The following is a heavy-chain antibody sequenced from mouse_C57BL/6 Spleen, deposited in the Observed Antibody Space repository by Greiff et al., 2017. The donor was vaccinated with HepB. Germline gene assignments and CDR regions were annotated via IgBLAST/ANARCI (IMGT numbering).Heavy chain of an antibody. CDR1: GYTFTSYW. J-gene: IGHJ1*03. CDR2: IDPSDSST. V-gene: IGHV1-59*01. D-gene: IGHD2-1*01. CDR3: ARRGVYYGNLWYFDV. Sequence: QVQLQQPGAELVRPGTSVKLSCKASGYTFTSYWMHWVKQRPGQGLEWIGVIDPSDSSTNYNQKFKGKATLTVDTASSTAYMQLSSLTSEDSAVYYCARRGVYYGNLWYFDVWGTGTTVTVSS.